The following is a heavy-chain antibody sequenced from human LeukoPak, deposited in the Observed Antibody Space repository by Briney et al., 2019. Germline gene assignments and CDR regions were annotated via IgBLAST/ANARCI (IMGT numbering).Heavy chain of an antibody. V-gene: IGHV4-39*07. Sequence: SETLSLTCTVSGGSISSSSYYWGWIRQPPGKGLEWIGSIYYSGSTYYNPSLKSRVTISVDTSKNQFSLKLSSVTTADTAVYYCGFTLVGATHAFDIWGQGTMVTVSS. CDR2: IYYSGST. CDR3: GFTLVGATHAFDI. J-gene: IGHJ3*02. CDR1: GGSISSSSYY. D-gene: IGHD1-26*01.